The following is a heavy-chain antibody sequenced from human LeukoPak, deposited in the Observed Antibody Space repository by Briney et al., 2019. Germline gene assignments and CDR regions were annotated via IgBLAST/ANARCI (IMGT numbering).Heavy chain of an antibody. Sequence: PGGSLRLSCAASGFTFSNYGMNWVRQAPGKGLEWVSFTDTSGNYIYYGDSVKGRFTISRDNAKNLVFLQMNGLRAEDTAVYYCARGRSITLLRGVAMSDGFDIWGQGAMVVVSS. V-gene: IGHV3-21*01. CDR2: TDTSGNYI. J-gene: IGHJ3*02. D-gene: IGHD3-10*01. CDR1: GFTFSNYG. CDR3: ARGRSITLLRGVAMSDGFDI.